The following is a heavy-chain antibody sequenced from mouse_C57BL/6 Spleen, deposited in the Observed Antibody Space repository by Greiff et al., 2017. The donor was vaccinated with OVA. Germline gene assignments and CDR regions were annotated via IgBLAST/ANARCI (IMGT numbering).Heavy chain of an antibody. V-gene: IGHV1-72*01. CDR1: GYTFTSYW. D-gene: IGHD1-1*01. CDR2: IDPNSGGT. CDR3: ARSLLLLGAMDY. Sequence: QVHVKQPGAELVKPGASVKLSCKASGYTFTSYWMHWVKPRPGRGLEWIGRIDPNSGGTKYNEKFKSKATLTVDKPSSTAYMQLSSLTSEDSAVYYCARSLLLLGAMDYWSQGTSVTVSS. J-gene: IGHJ4*01.